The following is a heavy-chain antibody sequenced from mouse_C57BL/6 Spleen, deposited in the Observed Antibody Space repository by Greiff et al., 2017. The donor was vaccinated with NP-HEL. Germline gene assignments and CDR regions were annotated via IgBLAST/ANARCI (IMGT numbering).Heavy chain of an antibody. CDR2: ISYDGSN. CDR1: GYSITSGYY. CDR3: ARWLLRDYYAMDY. J-gene: IGHJ4*01. D-gene: IGHD2-3*01. V-gene: IGHV3-6*01. Sequence: EVKLEESGPGLVKPSQSLSLTCSVTGYSITSGYYWNWIRQFPGNKLEWMGYISYDGSNNYNPSLKNRISITRDTSKNQFFLKLNSVTTEDTATYYCARWLLRDYYAMDYWGQGTSVTVSS.